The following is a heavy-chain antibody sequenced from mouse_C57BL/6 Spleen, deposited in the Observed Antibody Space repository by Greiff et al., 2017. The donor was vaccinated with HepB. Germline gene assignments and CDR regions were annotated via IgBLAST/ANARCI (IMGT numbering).Heavy chain of an antibody. D-gene: IGHD2-4*01. V-gene: IGHV1-81*01. J-gene: IGHJ3*01. CDR2: IYPRSGNT. Sequence: VQLQESGAELARPGASVKLSCKASGYTFTSYGISWVKQRTGQGLEWIGEIYPRSGNTYYNEKFKGKATLTADKSSSTAYMELRSLTSEDSAVYVCARTYYDYDGGFAYWGQGTLVTVSA. CDR1: GYTFTSYG. CDR3: ARTYYDYDGGFAY.